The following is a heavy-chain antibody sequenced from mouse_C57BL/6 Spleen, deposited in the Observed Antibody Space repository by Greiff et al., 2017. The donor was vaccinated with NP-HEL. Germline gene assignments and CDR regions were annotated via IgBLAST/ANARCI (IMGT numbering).Heavy chain of an antibody. CDR2: ISDGGSYT. Sequence: EVKLMESGGGLVKPGGSLKLSCAASGFTFSSYAMSWVRQTPEKRLEWVATISDGGSYTYYPDNVKGRFTISRDNAKNNLYLQMSHLKSEDTAMYYCARDRGVYDYDEGLFAYWGQGTLVTVSA. V-gene: IGHV5-4*01. D-gene: IGHD2-4*01. CDR1: GFTFSSYA. CDR3: ARDRGVYDYDEGLFAY. J-gene: IGHJ3*01.